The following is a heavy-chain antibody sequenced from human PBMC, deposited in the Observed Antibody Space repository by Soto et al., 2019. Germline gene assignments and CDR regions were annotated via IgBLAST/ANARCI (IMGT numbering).Heavy chain of an antibody. CDR2: IYYSGST. CDR1: GGSISSYY. J-gene: IGHJ4*02. Sequence: SETLSLTCTVSGGSISSYYWSWIRQPPGKGLEWIGYIYYSGSTNYNPSLKSRVTISVDTSKNQFSLKLSSVTAADTAVYYCARGHSSSPYYFDYWGQGTLVTVSS. V-gene: IGHV4-59*08. CDR3: ARGHSSSPYYFDY. D-gene: IGHD6-6*01.